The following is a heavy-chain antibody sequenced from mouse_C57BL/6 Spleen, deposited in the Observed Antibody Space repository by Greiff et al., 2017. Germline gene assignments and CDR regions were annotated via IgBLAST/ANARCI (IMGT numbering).Heavy chain of an antibody. Sequence: VKLQQPGAELVMPGASVKLSCKASGYTFTSYWMYWVKQRPGQGLEWIGEIDPSDSYTNYNQKFKGKSTLTVDKSSSTAYMQLSSLTSEDSAVYYCARTYYYGSSRYAMDYWGQGTSVTVSS. J-gene: IGHJ4*01. D-gene: IGHD1-1*01. CDR2: IDPSDSYT. V-gene: IGHV1-69*01. CDR3: ARTYYYGSSRYAMDY. CDR1: GYTFTSYW.